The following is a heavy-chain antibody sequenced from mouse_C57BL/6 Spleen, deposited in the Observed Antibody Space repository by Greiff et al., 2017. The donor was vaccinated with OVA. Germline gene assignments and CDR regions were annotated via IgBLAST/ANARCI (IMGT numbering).Heavy chain of an antibody. CDR2: INYDGSST. D-gene: IGHD1-1*01. J-gene: IGHJ2*01. Sequence: EVMLVESEGGLVQPGSSMKLSCTASGFTFSDYYMAWVRQVPEKGLEWVANINYDGSSTYYLDSLKSRFIISRDNAKNILYLQMSSLKSEDTATYYCARDNYGKIDYWGQGTTLTVSS. CDR3: ARDNYGKIDY. CDR1: GFTFSDYY. V-gene: IGHV5-16*01.